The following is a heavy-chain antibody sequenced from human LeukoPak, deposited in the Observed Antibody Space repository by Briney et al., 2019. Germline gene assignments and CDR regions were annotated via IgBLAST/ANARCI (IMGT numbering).Heavy chain of an antibody. J-gene: IGHJ4*02. CDR3: ARGSSSSEALTY. D-gene: IGHD6-6*01. CDR1: GYTFTGYY. V-gene: IGHV1-2*02. Sequence: ASVKVSCKASGYTFTGYYIHWVRQAPGQGLEWMGWINPNNGGTNYAQKFQGRVTMTRDTSINTAYMELSRLRSDDTAVYYCARGSSSSEALTYWGQGTLVTVSS. CDR2: INPNNGGT.